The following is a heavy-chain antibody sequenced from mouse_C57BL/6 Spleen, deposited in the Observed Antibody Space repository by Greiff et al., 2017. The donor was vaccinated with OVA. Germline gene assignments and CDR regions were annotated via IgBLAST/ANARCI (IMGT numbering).Heavy chain of an antibody. D-gene: IGHD2-3*01. V-gene: IGHV5-16*01. CDR2: INYDGSST. J-gene: IGHJ2*01. Sequence: EVQRVESEGGLVQPGSSMKLSCTASGFTFSDYYMAWVRQVPEKGLEWVANINYDGSSTYYLDSLKSRFIISRDNAKNILYLQMSSLKSEDTATYYCAREGWSYFDYWGQGTTLTVSS. CDR3: AREGWSYFDY. CDR1: GFTFSDYY.